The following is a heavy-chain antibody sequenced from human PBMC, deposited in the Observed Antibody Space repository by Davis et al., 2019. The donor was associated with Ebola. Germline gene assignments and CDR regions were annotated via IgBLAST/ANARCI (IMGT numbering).Heavy chain of an antibody. D-gene: IGHD1-26*01. V-gene: IGHV4-34*01. CDR3: ARAIVGGHLNYGMDV. CDR1: GGSFNDYF. CDR2: INHSGYT. J-gene: IGHJ6*02. Sequence: PSETLSLTCAVYGGSFNDYFWNWIRQPPGKGLEWIGEINHSGYTNYNPPLKSRVTISVDTSKNQFSLKLSSVTAADTAVYYCARAIVGGHLNYGMDVWGQGTMVTVSS.